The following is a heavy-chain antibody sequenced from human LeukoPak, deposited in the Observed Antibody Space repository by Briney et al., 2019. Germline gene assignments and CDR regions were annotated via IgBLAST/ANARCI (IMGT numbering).Heavy chain of an antibody. CDR2: IYYSGST. CDR1: GGSISSYY. CDR3: ARDPGVRYFDL. V-gene: IGHV4-59*01. J-gene: IGHJ2*01. Sequence: PSETLSLTCTVSGGSISSYYWSWIRQPPGKGLEWIGYIYYSGSTNYNPPLKSRVTISVDTSKNQFSLKLSSVTAADTAVYYCARDPGVRYFDLWGRGTLVTVSS. D-gene: IGHD3-10*01.